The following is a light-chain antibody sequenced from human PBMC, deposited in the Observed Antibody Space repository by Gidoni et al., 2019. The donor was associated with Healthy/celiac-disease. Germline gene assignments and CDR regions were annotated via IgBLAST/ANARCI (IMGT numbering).Light chain of an antibody. V-gene: IGKV1-5*01. CDR2: DAS. CDR3: QQYNSYFWT. Sequence: SKMTQSPSTLSASVADRVTITRRASQSISSRLAWHQQKPGKAPKLLIYDASSLESGDPSRVSGSVSGTEFTLTICSLQPDDFATYYCQQYNSYFWTFGQGTKVEIK. J-gene: IGKJ1*01. CDR1: QSISSR.